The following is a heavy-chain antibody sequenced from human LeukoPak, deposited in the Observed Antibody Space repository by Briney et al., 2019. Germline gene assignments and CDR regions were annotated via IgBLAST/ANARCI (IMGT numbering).Heavy chain of an antibody. Sequence: PGGSLRLSCVASGFTFSSYELTWVRQAPGKGLEWVSHISSSGSTVYYADSVKGRFTISRDNAKNSLYLQMNSLRAEDTAVYYCARRYCSSTSCLLDYWGQGTLVTVSS. V-gene: IGHV3-48*03. D-gene: IGHD2-2*01. CDR3: ARRYCSSTSCLLDY. J-gene: IGHJ4*02. CDR1: GFTFSSYE. CDR2: ISSSGSTV.